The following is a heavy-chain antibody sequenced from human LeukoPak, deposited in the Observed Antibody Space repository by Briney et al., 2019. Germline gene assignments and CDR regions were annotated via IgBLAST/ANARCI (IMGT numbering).Heavy chain of an antibody. CDR1: GYTFTSYG. V-gene: IGHV1-8*03. CDR3: ARGEYDFWSGYRVDY. J-gene: IGHJ4*02. Sequence: GASVKVSCKASGYTFTSYGINWVRQATGQGLEWKWWMKPNSGNTGYAQKFQGRATITRNTSISTAYMELSSLRSEDTAVYYCARGEYDFWSGYRVDYWGQGTLVTVSS. D-gene: IGHD3-3*01. CDR2: MKPNSGNT.